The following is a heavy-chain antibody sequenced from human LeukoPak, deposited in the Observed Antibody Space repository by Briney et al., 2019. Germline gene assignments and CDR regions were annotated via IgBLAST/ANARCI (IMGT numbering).Heavy chain of an antibody. V-gene: IGHV3-7*01. CDR2: VNEDGSAK. CDR1: GLTFSNYW. D-gene: IGHD6-25*01. Sequence: PGGSLRLSCVVSGLTFSNYWMIWVRQAPGKGLESVAIVNEDGSAKYYLDSVKGRFTISRDNARNSLYLEMNSLRAEDTAVYYCARDGSGFFDYWGQGTLVIVSS. J-gene: IGHJ4*02. CDR3: ARDGSGFFDY.